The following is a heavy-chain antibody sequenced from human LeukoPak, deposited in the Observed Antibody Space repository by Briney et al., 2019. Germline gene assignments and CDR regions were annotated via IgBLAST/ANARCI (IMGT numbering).Heavy chain of an antibody. CDR3: ARVTCSGGSCSDY. Sequence: PSETLSLTCAVYGGSFSGYYWSWIRQPPGKGLEWIGEINHSGSTNYNPSLKSRVTTSVDTSKNQFSLKLSSVTAADTAVYYCARVTCSGGSCSDYWGQGTLVTVSS. D-gene: IGHD2-15*01. V-gene: IGHV4-34*01. J-gene: IGHJ4*02. CDR2: INHSGST. CDR1: GGSFSGYY.